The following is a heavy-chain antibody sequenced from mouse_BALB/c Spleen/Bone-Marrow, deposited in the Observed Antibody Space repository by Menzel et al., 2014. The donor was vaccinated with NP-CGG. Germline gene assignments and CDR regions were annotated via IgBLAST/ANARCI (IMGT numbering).Heavy chain of an antibody. V-gene: IGHV2-9*02. CDR3: ARDYGYYKDVGDY. D-gene: IGHD2-3*01. J-gene: IGHJ2*01. Sequence: VQGVESGPGLVAPSQSLSITCTVSGFSLTSYGLHWVRQPPGKGLEWLGVIWAGGSTNYNSALMSRLNISKDNSKSQVFLKMNSLQTDDTAMYYCARDYGYYKDVGDYWGQGTTLTVSS. CDR2: IWAGGST. CDR1: GFSLTSYG.